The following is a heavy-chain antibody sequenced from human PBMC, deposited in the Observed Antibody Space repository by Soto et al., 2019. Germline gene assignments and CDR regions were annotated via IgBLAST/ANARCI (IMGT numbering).Heavy chain of an antibody. J-gene: IGHJ6*02. Sequence: SVKVSCKASGFTFTSSAVQWVRQARGQRLEWIGWIVVGSGNTNYAQKFQERVTITRDMSTSTAYMELSSLRSEDTAVYYCASDSITIFGVVIMDYYYGMDVWGQGTTVTVSS. V-gene: IGHV1-58*01. D-gene: IGHD3-3*01. CDR2: IVVGSGNT. CDR3: ASDSITIFGVVIMDYYYGMDV. CDR1: GFTFTSSA.